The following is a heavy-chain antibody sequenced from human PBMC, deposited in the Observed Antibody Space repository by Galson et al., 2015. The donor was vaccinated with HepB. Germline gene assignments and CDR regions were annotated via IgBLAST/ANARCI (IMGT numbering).Heavy chain of an antibody. V-gene: IGHV1-24*01. CDR3: ARGGGGLRYFEPFDP. CDR1: GYTLTELS. CDR2: FDPEDGET. J-gene: IGHJ5*02. D-gene: IGHD3-9*01. Sequence: SVKVSCKVSGYTLTELSMHWVRQAPRKGLEWMGGFDPEDGETIYAQKFQGRVTMTEDTSTDTAYMELRSLRSDDTAVYYCARGGGGLRYFEPFDPWGQGTLVTVSS.